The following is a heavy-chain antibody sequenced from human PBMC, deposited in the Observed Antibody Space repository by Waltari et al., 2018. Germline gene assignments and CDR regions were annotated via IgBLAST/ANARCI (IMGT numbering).Heavy chain of an antibody. CDR1: GFSFNIYT. V-gene: IGHV3-48*04. CDR3: ARDPALYGDQFDY. D-gene: IGHD4-17*01. CDR2: IRSTSSTI. J-gene: IGHJ4*02. Sequence: EVQLVESGGGLVQPGGSLRLSCAASGFSFNIYTMNWVRQAPGKGLEWVSYIRSTSSTIYYADSVKGRFTISRDNAKNSLYLQMNSLGVEDTAIYYCARDPALYGDQFDYWGQGTLVTVST.